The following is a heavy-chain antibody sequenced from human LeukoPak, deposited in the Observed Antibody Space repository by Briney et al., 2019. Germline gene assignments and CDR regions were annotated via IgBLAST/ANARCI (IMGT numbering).Heavy chain of an antibody. CDR2: IVVGSGNT. CDR1: VFTFTISA. CDR3: AAEYYDYGDYVGY. V-gene: IGHV1-58*02. Sequence: SVTVSCTSSVFTFTISAMQWVRQARGQRLEGIGWIVVGSGNTNYAQKFQERVTITRDMSTSTAYMELSSLRSEDTAVYYCAAEYYDYGDYVGYWGQGTLVTVSS. J-gene: IGHJ4*02. D-gene: IGHD4-17*01.